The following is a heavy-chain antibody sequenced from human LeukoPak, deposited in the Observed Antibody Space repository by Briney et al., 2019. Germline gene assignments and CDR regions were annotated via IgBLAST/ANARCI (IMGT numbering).Heavy chain of an antibody. J-gene: IGHJ4*02. CDR3: ARDSNSGSPDY. D-gene: IGHD1-26*01. CDR1: GFTFSSYG. CDR2: IWYDGSNK. Sequence: GGSLRLSCAASGFTFSSYGMHWVRQAPGKGLEWVAVIWYDGSNKYFADSVKGRFTISRDNSKNTLYLQMNSLRAEDTAVYYCARDSNSGSPDYWGQGTLVTVSS. V-gene: IGHV3-33*01.